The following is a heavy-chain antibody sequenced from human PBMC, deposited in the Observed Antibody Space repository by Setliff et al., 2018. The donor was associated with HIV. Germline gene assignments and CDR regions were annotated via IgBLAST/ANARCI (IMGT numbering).Heavy chain of an antibody. V-gene: IGHV4-61*02. CDR1: GGSISSGSYY. CDR3: GRGKMPGGAHAFDI. J-gene: IGHJ3*02. D-gene: IGHD2-2*01. Sequence: SETLSLTCSVSGGSISSGSYYWSWIRQPAGKGLEWIGRIYTSGSTNYNPSLKSRVTISVDTSKNQFSLKLSSVTAAGTAVYYCGRGKMPGGAHAFDIWGQGTMVTVSS. CDR2: IYTSGST.